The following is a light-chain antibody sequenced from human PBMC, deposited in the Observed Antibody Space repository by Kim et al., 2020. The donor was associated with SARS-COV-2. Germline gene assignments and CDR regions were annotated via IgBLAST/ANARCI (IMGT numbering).Light chain of an antibody. Sequence: EILMTQSPATLSVSPGERATLSCRASRGVSTNLAWYQRKPGQAPRLLIFDASTRATGIPARFSGSGSGTEFTLTISSLQSEDFAVYYCQQYNNRAPLTFGGGTKVEI. CDR1: RGVSTN. V-gene: IGKV3-15*01. CDR3: QQYNNRAPLT. CDR2: DAS. J-gene: IGKJ4*01.